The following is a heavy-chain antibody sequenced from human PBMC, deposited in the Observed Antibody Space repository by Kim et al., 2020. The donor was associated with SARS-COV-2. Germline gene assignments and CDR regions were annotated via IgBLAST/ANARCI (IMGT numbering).Heavy chain of an antibody. Sequence: GGSLRLSCAASGFTFSSYAMHWVSQAPGKGLEWVAVISYDGSNKYYADSVKGRFTISRDNSKNTLYLQMNSLRAEDTAVYYCARDAKRFWSGLQAIPYG. CDR3: ARDAKRFWSGLQAIPYG. D-gene: IGHD3-3*01. CDR1: GFTFSSYA. V-gene: IGHV3-30-3*01. CDR2: ISYDGSNK. J-gene: IGHJ6*01.